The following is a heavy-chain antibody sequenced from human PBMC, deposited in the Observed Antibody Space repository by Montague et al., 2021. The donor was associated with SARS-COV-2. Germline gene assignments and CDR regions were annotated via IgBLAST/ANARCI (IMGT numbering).Heavy chain of an antibody. V-gene: IGHV3-7*01. D-gene: IGHD3-10*01. CDR2: IKPDGSEK. CDR1: GFTFSSYW. J-gene: IGHJ4*02. CDR3: ARDHRQVWFWATVMERYFDY. Sequence: SLRLSCAASGFTFSSYWMSWVRQAPGKGLEWVANIKPDGSEKYYVDSVKGRFTISRDNAKNSLYLQMNSLRAEDTAVYYCARDHRQVWFWATVMERYFDYWGQGTLVTVSS.